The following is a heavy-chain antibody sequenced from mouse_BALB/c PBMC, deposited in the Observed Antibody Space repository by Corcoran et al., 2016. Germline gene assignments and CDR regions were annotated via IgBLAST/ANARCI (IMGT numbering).Heavy chain of an antibody. J-gene: IGHJ1*01. Sequence: RVKTGASVKISSKASGYSFTGYYMHWVKQSHGKSLEWIGYISCYNGATSYNQKFKGKATFTVDTSSSTAYMQFNSLTSEDSAVYYCARGIAGRYFDVWGAGTTVTVSS. V-gene: IGHV1S34*01. CDR1: GYSFTGYY. CDR2: ISCYNGAT. CDR3: ARGIAGRYFDV.